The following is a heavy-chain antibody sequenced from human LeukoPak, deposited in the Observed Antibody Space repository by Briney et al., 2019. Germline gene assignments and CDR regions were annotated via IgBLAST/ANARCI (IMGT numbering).Heavy chain of an antibody. D-gene: IGHD2-8*01. CDR3: ARVDVLMVYARLDY. CDR1: GYTFTGYY. Sequence: ASVKVSCKASGYTFTGYYMHWVRQAPGQGLEWMGWINPNSGGTNYAQKFKGRVTMTRATSISTAYMELSRLRSDDTAVYYCARVDVLMVYARLDYWGQGTLVTVSS. CDR2: INPNSGGT. V-gene: IGHV1-2*02. J-gene: IGHJ4*02.